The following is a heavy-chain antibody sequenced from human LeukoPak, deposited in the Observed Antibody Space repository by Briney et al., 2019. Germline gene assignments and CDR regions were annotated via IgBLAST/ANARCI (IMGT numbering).Heavy chain of an antibody. V-gene: IGHV4-39*07. CDR1: GGSIRSSNSF. D-gene: IGHD6-25*01. J-gene: IGHJ4*02. CDR3: ARATAAPSSYFFDH. Sequence: SETLSLTCSVSGGSIRSSNSFWGWIRQPPGERLEWIATIYYNGNTHYNPSLQSRVTISVDTSTNQFSLKLNSVIAADTAVYYCARATAAPSSYFFDHWGQGTLVTVSS. CDR2: IYYNGNT.